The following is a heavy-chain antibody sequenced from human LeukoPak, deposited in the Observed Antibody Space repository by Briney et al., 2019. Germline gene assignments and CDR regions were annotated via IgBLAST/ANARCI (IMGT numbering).Heavy chain of an antibody. V-gene: IGHV4-4*07. CDR3: ARESYYGGSGPFDY. CDR1: GGSISSYY. Sequence: SGTLSLTCTVSGGSISSYYWSWIRQPAGKGLEWIGRIYTSGSTNYNPSLKSRVTMSVDTSKNQFSLKLSSVTAADTAVYYCARESYYGGSGPFDYWGQGTLVTVSS. CDR2: IYTSGST. D-gene: IGHD3-10*01. J-gene: IGHJ4*02.